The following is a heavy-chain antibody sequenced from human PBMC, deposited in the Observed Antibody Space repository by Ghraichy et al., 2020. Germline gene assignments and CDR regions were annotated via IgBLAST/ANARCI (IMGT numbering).Heavy chain of an antibody. CDR2: INPNSGGT. D-gene: IGHD6-19*01. CDR1: GYTFTGYY. J-gene: IGHJ4*02. CDR3: ARGPGGGWLEYYFDY. Sequence: ASVKVSCKASGYTFTGYYMHWVRQAPGQGLEWMGWINPNSGGTNYAQKFQGRVTMTRDTSISTAYMELSRLRSDDTAVYYCARGPGGGWLEYYFDYWGQGTLVTVSS. V-gene: IGHV1-2*02.